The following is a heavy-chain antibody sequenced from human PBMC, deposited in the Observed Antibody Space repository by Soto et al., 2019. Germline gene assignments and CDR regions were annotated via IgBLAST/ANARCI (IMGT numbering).Heavy chain of an antibody. CDR2: INPNSGVT. CDR1: GYTFTDYS. CDR3: ALEMSRITYFEY. D-gene: IGHD1-20*01. J-gene: IGHJ4*02. V-gene: IGHV1-2*02. Sequence: HLVQSGAEVKKPGASVKISCKASGYTFTDYSLHWVRQAPGQGLEWMGWINPNSGVTVEAQDFKGRVTMTRDTSINTVYVDLCWLNSVDTAIYYCALEMSRITYFEYWGQGTLLTVSS.